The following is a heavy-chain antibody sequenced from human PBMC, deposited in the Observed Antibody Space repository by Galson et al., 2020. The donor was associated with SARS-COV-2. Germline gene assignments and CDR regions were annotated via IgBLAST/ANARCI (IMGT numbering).Heavy chain of an antibody. D-gene: IGHD3-10*01. CDR3: ASEFGVGRDSVTFDI. J-gene: IGHJ3*02. Sequence: TGGSLRLSCAASGFTFSNYGMHWVRQAPGKGLEWVAAIWPGGTNKHYAASVMGRFTISRDNSKNTLFLQMDSLRAEDTAVYYCASEFGVGRDSVTFDIWGQGTMVTVSS. V-gene: IGHV3-33*08. CDR2: IWPGGTNK. CDR1: GFTFSNYG.